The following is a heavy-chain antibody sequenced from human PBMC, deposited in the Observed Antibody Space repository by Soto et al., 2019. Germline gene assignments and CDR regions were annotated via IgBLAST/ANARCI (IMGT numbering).Heavy chain of an antibody. CDR3: ARLGGSYAVPHFDY. V-gene: IGHV4-59*08. J-gene: IGHJ4*02. Sequence: WTWIRQPPGKGLEWMGYIYYSGTTTNYNPSLKRRVTLSVDTSKNQFSLKLSSVTAADTAVYYCARLGGSYAVPHFDYWGQGTLVTVSS. D-gene: IGHD1-26*01. CDR2: IYYSGTT.